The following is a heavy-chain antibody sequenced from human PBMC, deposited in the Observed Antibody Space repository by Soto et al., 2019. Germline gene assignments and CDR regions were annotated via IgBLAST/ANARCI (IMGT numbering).Heavy chain of an antibody. CDR3: ARDQLYYDILTGYAQSYYMDV. CDR2: INAGNGNT. D-gene: IGHD3-9*01. V-gene: IGHV1-3*01. Sequence: GASVKVSCKASGYTFTSYAMHWVRQAPGQRLEWMGWINAGNGNTKYSQKFQGRVTITRDTSASTAYMELSSLRSEDTAVYYCARDQLYYDILTGYAQSYYMDVWGKGTTVTVSS. CDR1: GYTFTSYA. J-gene: IGHJ6*03.